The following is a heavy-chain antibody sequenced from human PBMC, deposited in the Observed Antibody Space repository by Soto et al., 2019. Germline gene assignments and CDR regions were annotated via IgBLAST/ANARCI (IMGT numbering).Heavy chain of an antibody. D-gene: IGHD2-21*02. CDR1: GGSFSGYY. V-gene: IGHV4-34*01. Sequence: SETLSLTCAVYGGSFSGYYWSWIRQPPGKGLEWIGEINHSGSTNYNPSLKSRVTISVDTSKNQFSLKLSSVTAADTAVYYCARGQAWVGGDDWFDPWGQGTLVTVSS. CDR3: ARGQAWVGGDDWFDP. CDR2: INHSGST. J-gene: IGHJ5*02.